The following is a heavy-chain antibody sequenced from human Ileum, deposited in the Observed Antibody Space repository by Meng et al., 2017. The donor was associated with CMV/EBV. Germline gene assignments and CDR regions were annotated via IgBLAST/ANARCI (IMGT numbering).Heavy chain of an antibody. V-gene: IGHV1-8*01. CDR1: GYTFTSYD. CDR3: ARDQESPARYCSSTSCYRRGASYYYYGMDV. J-gene: IGHJ6*02. Sequence: ASVKVSCKASGYTFTSYDINWVRQATGQGLEWMGWMNPNSGNTGYAQKFQGRVTMTRNTSISTAYMELSSLRSEDTAVYYCARDQESPARYCSSTSCYRRGASYYYYGMDVWGQGTTVTVSS. D-gene: IGHD2-2*01. CDR2: MNPNSGNT.